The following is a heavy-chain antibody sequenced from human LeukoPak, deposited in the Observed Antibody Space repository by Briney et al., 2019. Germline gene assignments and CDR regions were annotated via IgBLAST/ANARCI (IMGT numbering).Heavy chain of an antibody. CDR2: ISSSSSTI. J-gene: IGHJ6*02. CDR3: ARENVEMATIAGMDV. Sequence: GGSLRLSCAASGFTFSSYSMNWVRQAPGKGLEWVSYISSSSSTIYYADSVKGRFTISRDNAKNSLYLQMNSLRAEDTAVYYCARENVEMATIAGMDVWGQGTTVTVSS. CDR1: GFTFSSYS. V-gene: IGHV3-48*04. D-gene: IGHD5-24*01.